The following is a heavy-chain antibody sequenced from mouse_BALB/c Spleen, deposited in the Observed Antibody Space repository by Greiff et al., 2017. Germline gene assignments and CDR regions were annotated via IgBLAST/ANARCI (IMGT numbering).Heavy chain of an antibody. CDR2: IWGDGST. CDR1: GFSLTGYG. D-gene: IGHD2-4*01. V-gene: IGHV2-6-7*01. Sequence: VQGVESGPGLVAPSQSLSITCTVSGFSLTGYGVNWVRQPPGKGLEWLGMIWGDGSTDYNSALKSRLSISKDNSKSQVFLKMNSLRTDDTAIYYCARDDYDAYYFDYWGQGTTLTVSS. J-gene: IGHJ2*01. CDR3: ARDDYDAYYFDY.